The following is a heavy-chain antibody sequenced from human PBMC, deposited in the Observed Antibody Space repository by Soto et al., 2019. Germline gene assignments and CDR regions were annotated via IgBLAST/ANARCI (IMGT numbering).Heavy chain of an antibody. CDR2: IIPIFGTP. Sequence: SVQVSCKAFGGSFSDYAISWVRQAPGQGLEWMGGIIPIFGTPNYAQKFQDRVTFTAHESTNTAYMELSRLTSEDTAVYYCARDRAPRGWSYLDLWGQGTQVTV. CDR3: ARDRAPRGWSYLDL. D-gene: IGHD2-15*01. V-gene: IGHV1-69*13. CDR1: GGSFSDYA. J-gene: IGHJ4*02.